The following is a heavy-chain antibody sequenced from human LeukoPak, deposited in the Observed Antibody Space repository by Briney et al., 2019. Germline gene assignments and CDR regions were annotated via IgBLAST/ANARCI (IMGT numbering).Heavy chain of an antibody. D-gene: IGHD4-17*01. J-gene: IGHJ4*02. CDR1: GGSISTYY. Sequence: SETLSLTCTVSGGSISTYYWSWIRQPPGKGLEWIGYIYYSGSANYNPSLKSRVTISVDTSKNQFSLRLSSVTTADTAVYYCARDGGTREADYEFDYWGQGTLATVSS. CDR2: IYYSGSA. V-gene: IGHV4-59*01. CDR3: ARDGGTREADYEFDY.